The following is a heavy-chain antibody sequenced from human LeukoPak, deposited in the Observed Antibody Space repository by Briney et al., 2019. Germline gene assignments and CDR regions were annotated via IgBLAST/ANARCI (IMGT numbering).Heavy chain of an antibody. Sequence: TPSETLSLTCAVYGESFSAYFWNWIRQSPGKGLEWIGEINHSGSTNYNPSLKSRVTISVDTSKNQTSKRQFSLKLNSVTAADTAVYYCTRERSTPGINWFDPWGQGTLVTVSS. J-gene: IGHJ5*02. CDR1: GESFSAYF. CDR3: TRERSTPGINWFDP. CDR2: INHSGST. D-gene: IGHD2-2*01. V-gene: IGHV4-34*01.